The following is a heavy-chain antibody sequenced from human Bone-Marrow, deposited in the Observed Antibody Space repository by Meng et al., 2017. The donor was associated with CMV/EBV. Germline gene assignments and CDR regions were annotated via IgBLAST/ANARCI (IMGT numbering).Heavy chain of an antibody. D-gene: IGHD1-26*01. V-gene: IGHV3-48*03. J-gene: IGHJ4*02. CDR1: GFSFSSYE. CDR3: AKEGSGNKPLDC. CDR2: ISRSGSTI. Sequence: GESLKISCAASGFSFSSYEMNWVRQAPGRGLEWVSYISRSGSTIYYADSVKGRFTISRDNPKNILYLQMNSLRAEDTAAYYCAKEGSGNKPLDCWGQGILVTVSS.